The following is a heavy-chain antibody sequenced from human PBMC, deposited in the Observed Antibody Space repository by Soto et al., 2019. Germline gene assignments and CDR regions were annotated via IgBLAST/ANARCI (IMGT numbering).Heavy chain of an antibody. Sequence: SETLSLTCTVSGGSISSGGYYWSWIRQHPGKGLEWIGYIYYSGSTYYNPSLKSRVTISVDTSKNQFSLKLSSVTAADTAVYYCARDFGGYVNYAFDIWGQGTMVTVSS. CDR1: GGSISSGGYY. CDR2: IYYSGST. V-gene: IGHV4-31*03. J-gene: IGHJ3*02. D-gene: IGHD5-12*01. CDR3: ARDFGGYVNYAFDI.